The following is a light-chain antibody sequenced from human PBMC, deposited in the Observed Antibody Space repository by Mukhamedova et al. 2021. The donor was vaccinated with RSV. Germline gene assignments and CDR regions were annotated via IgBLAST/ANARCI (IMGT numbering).Light chain of an antibody. CDR1: ALPRKY. J-gene: IGLJ3*02. V-gene: IGLV3-10*01. CDR3: YSVDHSGYFMV. Sequence: SGDALPRKYAYWYQQKPGQAPVFVIYEDTKRPSEIPERISGSTSGTLATLTIRWAPVDDEADYYCYSVDHSGYFMVFGGGTKLT. CDR2: EDT.